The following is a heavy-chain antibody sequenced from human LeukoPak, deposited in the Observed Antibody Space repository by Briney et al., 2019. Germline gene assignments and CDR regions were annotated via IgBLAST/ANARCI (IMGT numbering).Heavy chain of an antibody. CDR2: IYSGGST. CDR3: ARDGRYCIITSCYGYYGMDV. CDR1: GFTVCSNY. J-gene: IGHJ6*02. D-gene: IGHD2-2*01. V-gene: IGHV3-53*04. Sequence: LGGSLRLSCAASGFTVCSNYMSWVRQAPGKGLEWVSVIYSGGSTYYADSVKGRFTISRQNSKNTLDLQMNSLRPEDTAVYYCARDGRYCIITSCYGYYGMDVWGQGTTVTVSS.